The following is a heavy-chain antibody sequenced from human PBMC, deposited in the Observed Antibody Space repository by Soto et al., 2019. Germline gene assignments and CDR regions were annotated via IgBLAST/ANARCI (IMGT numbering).Heavy chain of an antibody. V-gene: IGHV4-59*08. CDR2: IYYSGST. J-gene: IGHJ4*02. CDR1: GGSISSYY. D-gene: IGHD4-17*01. Sequence: SETLSLTCTVSGGSISSYYWSWIRQPPGKGLEWIGYIYYSGSTNYNPSLKSRVTISVDTSKNQFSLKLSSVTAADTAVYYCARQYGDYFFDYWGQGTLVTVSS. CDR3: ARQYGDYFFDY.